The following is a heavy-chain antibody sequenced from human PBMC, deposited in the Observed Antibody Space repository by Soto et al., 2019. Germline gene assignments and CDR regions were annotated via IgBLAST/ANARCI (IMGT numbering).Heavy chain of an antibody. D-gene: IGHD2-2*01. J-gene: IGHJ4*02. V-gene: IGHV1-3*01. CDR3: TNSYCGSMSCLGNY. Sequence: QVQLVQSGAEVKKPGASVKVSCKASGYSFSSLGMHWVRQAPGQRLEWMGWINGGNGNTKYSQKYQGRVTMTRDTSASTAYMELSSLTSEDTAVYYCTNSYCGSMSCLGNYWGQGSLVTVPS. CDR2: INGGNGNT. CDR1: GYSFSSLG.